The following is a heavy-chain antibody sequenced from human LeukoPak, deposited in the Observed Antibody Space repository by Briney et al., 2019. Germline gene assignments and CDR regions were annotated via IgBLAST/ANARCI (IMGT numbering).Heavy chain of an antibody. D-gene: IGHD6-19*01. CDR3: AKEKYGYSSGWYSAFDY. CDR1: GFTFSSYG. Sequence: GGSLRLSCAASGFTFSSYGMHWVRQAPGKGLEWVAVIWYDGSNKYYADSVRGRFTISRDNSKNTLYLQMNSLRAEDTAVYYCAKEKYGYSSGWYSAFDYWGQGTLVTVSS. J-gene: IGHJ4*02. V-gene: IGHV3-33*06. CDR2: IWYDGSNK.